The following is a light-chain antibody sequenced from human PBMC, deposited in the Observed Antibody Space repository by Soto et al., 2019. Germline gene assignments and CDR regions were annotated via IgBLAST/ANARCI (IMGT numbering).Light chain of an antibody. V-gene: IGKV1-5*03. CDR3: QQYNSSSPET. CDR2: KES. J-gene: IGKJ1*01. CDR1: HGVSNY. Sequence: DIEMTPSPSSLSASVGDRATITWRASHGVSNYLDWYQQKSGKAPKLLIYKESTLESGVPSRFSGSGSGTEFTLTIISLQPDDFATYYCQQYNSSSPETFGTGTKVDIK.